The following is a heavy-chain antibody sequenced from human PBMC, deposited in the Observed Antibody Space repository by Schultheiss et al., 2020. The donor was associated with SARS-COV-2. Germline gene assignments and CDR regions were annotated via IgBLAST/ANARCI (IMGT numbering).Heavy chain of an antibody. V-gene: IGHV4-59*12. CDR2: IYYSGST. CDR1: GYSISSYY. CDR3: ARGVVVVPAGDYYYYGMDV. Sequence: GSLRLSCAVSGYSISSYYWSWIRQPPGKGLEWIGYIYYSGSTNYNPSLKSRVTISVDTSKNQFSLKLSSVTAADTAVYYCARGVVVVPAGDYYYYGMDVWGQGTTVTVSS. D-gene: IGHD2-2*01. J-gene: IGHJ6*02.